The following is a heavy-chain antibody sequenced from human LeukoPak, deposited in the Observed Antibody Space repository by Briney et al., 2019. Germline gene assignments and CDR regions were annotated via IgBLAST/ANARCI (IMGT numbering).Heavy chain of an antibody. CDR1: GYTFTGYY. D-gene: IGHD2-21*02. CDR3: ARTSSQRGDLETYDY. CDR2: INPNSGDT. J-gene: IGHJ4*02. V-gene: IGHV1-2*02. Sequence: ASVKVSCKASGYTFTGYYMHWVRQAPGQGLEWMGWINPNSGDTKYAQKFQGRVTMTRDTSISTAYMELSRLTSDDAAVYYCARTSSQRGDLETYDYWGQGTLVTVSS.